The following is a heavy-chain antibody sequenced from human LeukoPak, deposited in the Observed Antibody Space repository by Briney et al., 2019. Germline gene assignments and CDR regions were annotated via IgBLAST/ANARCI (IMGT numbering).Heavy chain of an antibody. D-gene: IGHD3-9*01. Sequence: SETLSLTCTVSGGSISSSSYYWGWIRQPPGKGLEWIGSIYYSGSTYYNPSLKSRVTISVDTSKNQFSLKLSSVTAADTAVYYCARVGKDIMTYYYYGMDVWGQGTTVTVSS. CDR3: ARVGKDIMTYYYYGMDV. J-gene: IGHJ6*02. CDR1: GGSISSSSYY. V-gene: IGHV4-39*07. CDR2: IYYSGST.